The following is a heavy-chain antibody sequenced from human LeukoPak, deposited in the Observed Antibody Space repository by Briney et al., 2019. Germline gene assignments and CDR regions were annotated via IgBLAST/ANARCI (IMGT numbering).Heavy chain of an antibody. Sequence: ASVKVSCKASGYTFTTYGISWVRQAPGQGLEWMGWISPYNGNTKYAQKVQGRVTMTTDTSTRTAYMELRSLRSDDTAVYYCARDQTQIWFGEGLWYFDYWGQGTLVTVSS. CDR1: GYTFTTYG. CDR2: ISPYNGNT. CDR3: ARDQTQIWFGEGLWYFDY. D-gene: IGHD3-10*01. V-gene: IGHV1-18*01. J-gene: IGHJ4*02.